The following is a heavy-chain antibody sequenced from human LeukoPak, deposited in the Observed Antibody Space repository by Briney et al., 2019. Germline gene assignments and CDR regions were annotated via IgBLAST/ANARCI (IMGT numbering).Heavy chain of an antibody. V-gene: IGHV1-8*03. Sequence: ASVRVSCTASGYTFTNFDMNWVRQAPGQGLEGLGWMNPYTGKTGYAQKVQGRVTFTGDTSIRTAYMEVSSLTSEDTAVYYCARAPIPYYYDSSAYYSDYWGQGTLVTVSS. CDR3: ARAPIPYYYDSSAYYSDY. D-gene: IGHD3-22*01. CDR2: MNPYTGKT. J-gene: IGHJ4*02. CDR1: GYTFTNFD.